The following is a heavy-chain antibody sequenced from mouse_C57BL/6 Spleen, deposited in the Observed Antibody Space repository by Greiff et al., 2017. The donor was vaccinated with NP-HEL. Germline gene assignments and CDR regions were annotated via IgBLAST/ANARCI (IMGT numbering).Heavy chain of an antibody. CDR1: GFTFSDYG. D-gene: IGHD2-5*01. V-gene: IGHV5-17*01. CDR2: ISSGSSTI. Sequence: EVMLVESGGGLVKPGGSLKLSCAASGFTFSDYGMHWVRQAPEKGLEWVAYISSGSSTIYYADTVKGRFTISRDNAKNTLFLQMTSLRSEDTAMYYCARTACESNSAWFAYWGQGTLVTVSA. J-gene: IGHJ3*01. CDR3: ARTACESNSAWFAY.